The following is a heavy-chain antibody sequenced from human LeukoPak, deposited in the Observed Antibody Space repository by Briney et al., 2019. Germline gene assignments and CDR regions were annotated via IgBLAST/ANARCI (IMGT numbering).Heavy chain of an antibody. D-gene: IGHD1-26*01. CDR1: GFTFSSYA. CDR3: AKDDGGSPPDAFDI. J-gene: IGHJ3*02. V-gene: IGHV3-23*01. Sequence: GGSLRLSCAASGFTFSSYAMSWVRQAPGKGLEWVSTISYSGCRTDYADSVKGRFAISRDSSKNTLYLQMNGLRGDDTAIYYCAKDDGGSPPDAFDIWGQGTLVSVSS. CDR2: ISYSGCRT.